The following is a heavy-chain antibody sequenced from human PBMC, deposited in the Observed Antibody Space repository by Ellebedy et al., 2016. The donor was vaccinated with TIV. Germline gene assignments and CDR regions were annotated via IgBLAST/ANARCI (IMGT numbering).Heavy chain of an antibody. J-gene: IGHJ4*02. D-gene: IGHD6-13*01. Sequence: GGSLRLXCAASGFIFSTYPMNWVRQAPGKGLEWVAHISSSSSTIYYADSAKGRFTISRDNAKNTLYLQMNSLRAEDTAVYYCVRDLSAAVDYWGQGILVTVSS. CDR3: VRDLSAAVDY. CDR2: ISSSSSTI. CDR1: GFIFSTYP. V-gene: IGHV3-48*01.